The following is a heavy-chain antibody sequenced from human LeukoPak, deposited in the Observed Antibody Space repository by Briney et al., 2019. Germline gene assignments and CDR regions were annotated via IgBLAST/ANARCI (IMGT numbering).Heavy chain of an antibody. D-gene: IGHD2-2*01. Sequence: ASVKVSCKASGYTFTGYYMQWVRQAPGQGLEWMVWINPNSGGTNYAQKFQGRVTMTRDTSISTAYMELSRLRSDDTAVYYCASAYCSTTSCHPDYWGQGTLVTVSS. CDR1: GYTFTGYY. CDR3: ASAYCSTTSCHPDY. CDR2: INPNSGGT. J-gene: IGHJ4*02. V-gene: IGHV1-2*02.